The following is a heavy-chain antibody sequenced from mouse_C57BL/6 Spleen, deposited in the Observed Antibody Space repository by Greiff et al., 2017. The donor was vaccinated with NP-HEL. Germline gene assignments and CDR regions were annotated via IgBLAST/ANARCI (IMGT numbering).Heavy chain of an antibody. V-gene: IGHV1-15*01. Sequence: QVQLQPSGAELVRPGASVTLSCKASGYTFTDYEMHWVKQTPVHGLEWIGAIDPETGGTAYNQKFKGKAILTADKSSSTDYMELRSMTSEDSAVYYCKRKILGYYAMDDWGQGTSVTVSS. J-gene: IGHJ4*01. CDR1: GYTFTDYE. D-gene: IGHD3-3*01. CDR3: KRKILGYYAMDD. CDR2: IDPETGGT.